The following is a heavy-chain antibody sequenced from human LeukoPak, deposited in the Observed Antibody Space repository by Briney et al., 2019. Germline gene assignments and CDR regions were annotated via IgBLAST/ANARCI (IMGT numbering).Heavy chain of an antibody. Sequence: TPAETLSLTCTVSGGSITSYYWSWIREPPGKGVEGIGYLYCSSSTNYNPSLKRRVTISVDTSKNQFSLKLTSVTAADTAVYYCARHRAGDCGAACSSFDSWGQGTLVTVSS. CDR2: LYCSSST. J-gene: IGHJ4*02. V-gene: IGHV4-59*08. CDR1: GGSITSYY. CDR3: ARHRAGDCGAACSSFDS. D-gene: IGHD2-21*02.